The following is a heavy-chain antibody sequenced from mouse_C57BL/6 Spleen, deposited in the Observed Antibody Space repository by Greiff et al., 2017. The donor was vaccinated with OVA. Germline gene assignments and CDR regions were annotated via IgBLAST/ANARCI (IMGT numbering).Heavy chain of an antibody. CDR1: GYTFTSYW. V-gene: IGHV1-53*01. CDR3: ARGDGYDGYFDV. J-gene: IGHJ1*03. CDR2: INPSNGGT. Sequence: VQLQPPGTELVKPGASVKLSCKASGYTFTSYWMHWVKQRPGQGLEWIGNINPSNGGTNYNEKFKSKATLTVDKSSSTAYMQLSSLTSEDSAVYYCARGDGYDGYFDVWGTGTTVTVSS. D-gene: IGHD2-2*01.